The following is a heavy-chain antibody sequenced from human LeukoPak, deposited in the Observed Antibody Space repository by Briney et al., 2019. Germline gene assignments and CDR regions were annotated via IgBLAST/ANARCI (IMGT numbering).Heavy chain of an antibody. CDR2: ISGSGGST. V-gene: IGHV3-23*01. D-gene: IGHD3-9*01. CDR1: GFAFSSYA. Sequence: GGSLRLSCAASGFAFSSYAMSWVRQAPGKGLEWVSAISGSGGSTYYADSVKGRFTISRDNSKNTLYLQMNSLRAEDTAIYYCAKDVFELYDIYDHWGQGTLVTVSS. CDR3: AKDVFELYDIYDH. J-gene: IGHJ4*02.